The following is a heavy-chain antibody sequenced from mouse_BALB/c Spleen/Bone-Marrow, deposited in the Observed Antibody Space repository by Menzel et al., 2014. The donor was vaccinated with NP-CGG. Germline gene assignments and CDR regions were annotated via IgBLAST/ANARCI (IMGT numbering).Heavy chain of an antibody. V-gene: IGHV1S127*01. CDR3: ASPSDGNPFAY. D-gene: IGHD2-1*01. CDR1: GYSFTSYW. Sequence: VQLQQSGPQLVRPGASVKISCKASGYSFTSYWMHWAKQRPGQGLEWIDMIDTSDSDTRLNQRFKDKATLTVDKSSSTAYMQLSSPTSEDSAVYYCASPSDGNPFAYWGQGTLVTVSA. J-gene: IGHJ3*01. CDR2: IDTSDSDT.